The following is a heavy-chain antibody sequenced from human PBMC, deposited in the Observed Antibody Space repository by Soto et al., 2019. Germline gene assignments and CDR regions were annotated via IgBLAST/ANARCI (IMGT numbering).Heavy chain of an antibody. J-gene: IGHJ4*02. V-gene: IGHV2-5*02. Sequence: QITLKESGPTLVKPTQTLTLTCTFSGFSFSVNGVAVGWIRQPPGQALEWLALIYWDDDQRYNPSLKDRLTIXKXXSSTQVVLTMTNMDPVDTATYYCAHKRDVSRGFKYWGQGTLVTVSS. CDR3: AHKRDVSRGFKY. D-gene: IGHD3-10*01. CDR1: GFSFSVNGVA. CDR2: IYWDDDQ.